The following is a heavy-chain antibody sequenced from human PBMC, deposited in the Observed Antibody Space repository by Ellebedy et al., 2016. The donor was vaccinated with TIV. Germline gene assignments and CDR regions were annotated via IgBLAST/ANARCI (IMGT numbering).Heavy chain of an antibody. V-gene: IGHV3-23*01. Sequence: GESLKISCAVSGLTFSSHGMSWVRSAPGKGLESVSGLTASGDSTYYADSVKGRFTISRDNSKNTLYLQMNSLRVEDTAVYYGVVTGWRGGTIVPFTYWGQGSLVTVSS. CDR1: GLTFSSHG. D-gene: IGHD2-21*02. CDR2: LTASGDST. J-gene: IGHJ4*02. CDR3: VVTGWRGGTIVPFTY.